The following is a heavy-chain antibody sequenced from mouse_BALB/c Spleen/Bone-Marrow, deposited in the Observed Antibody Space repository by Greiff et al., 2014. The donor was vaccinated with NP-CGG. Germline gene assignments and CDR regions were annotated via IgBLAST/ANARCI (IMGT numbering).Heavy chain of an antibody. CDR1: GFNIKDTY. Sequence: EVKLVESGAELVKPGASVKLSCTASGFNIKDTYMHWVKQRPEQGLEWIGRIDPAYGNTKYDPKFQGKATITADTSSNTAYLQLSSLTSEDTAVYYCARYRLGTYFDYWGQGTTLTVSS. D-gene: IGHD2-14*01. CDR2: IDPAYGNT. V-gene: IGHV14-3*02. CDR3: ARYRLGTYFDY. J-gene: IGHJ2*01.